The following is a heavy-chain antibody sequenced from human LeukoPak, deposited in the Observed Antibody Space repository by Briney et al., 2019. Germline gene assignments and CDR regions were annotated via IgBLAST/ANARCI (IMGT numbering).Heavy chain of an antibody. D-gene: IGHD2-2*01. Sequence: GASVKVSCKASGGTFSSYAISWVRQAPGQGLEWMGGIIPIFGTANYAQKFQGRVTITTDESTSTAYMELSSLRSEDTAVYYCATYGGARYCSSTSCYWSDPWGQGTLVTVSS. CDR2: IIPIFGTA. V-gene: IGHV1-69*05. CDR3: ATYGGARYCSSTSCYWSDP. J-gene: IGHJ5*02. CDR1: GGTFSSYA.